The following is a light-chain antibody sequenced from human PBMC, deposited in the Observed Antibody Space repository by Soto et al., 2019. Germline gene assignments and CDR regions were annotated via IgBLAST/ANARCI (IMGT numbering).Light chain of an antibody. CDR2: DVS. J-gene: IGKJ3*01. Sequence: DIQMTQSPSSLSASVGDRVTITCRASQRISAYLNWYQQKPGEAPKLLIFDVSVLESGVPSRFIGGGSETALFLSITSLQPDDFASNYCLQTYCPPWTFGPGTTVDFK. CDR3: LQTYCPPWT. V-gene: IGKV1-39*01. CDR1: QRISAY.